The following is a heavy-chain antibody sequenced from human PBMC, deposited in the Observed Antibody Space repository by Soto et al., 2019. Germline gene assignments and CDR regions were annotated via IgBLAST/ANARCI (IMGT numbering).Heavy chain of an antibody. Sequence: SETMSVTSTVAGGSVSSGSYYWSWIKQPPGKGLEWIGYIYYSGSTNYNPSLKSRVTISVDTSKNQFSLKLSSVTAADTAVYYCARVSTHYYDFWSGYPTGYYGMDVWGQGTTVTVS. D-gene: IGHD3-3*01. CDR3: ARVSTHYYDFWSGYPTGYYGMDV. V-gene: IGHV4-61*01. CDR2: IYYSGST. CDR1: GGSVSSGSYY. J-gene: IGHJ6*02.